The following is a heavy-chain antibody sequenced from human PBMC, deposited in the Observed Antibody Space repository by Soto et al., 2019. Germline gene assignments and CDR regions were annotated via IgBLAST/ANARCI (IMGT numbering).Heavy chain of an antibody. D-gene: IGHD2-2*02. Sequence: ETLSLTCTVSGGSISSYYWSWIRQPPGKGLEWIGYIYYSGSTNYNPSLKSRVTISVDTSKNQFSLKLSSVTAADTAVYYCARAKYTPNWFDPWGQGTLVTVSS. V-gene: IGHV4-59*08. CDR2: IYYSGST. CDR1: GGSISSYY. J-gene: IGHJ5*02. CDR3: ARAKYTPNWFDP.